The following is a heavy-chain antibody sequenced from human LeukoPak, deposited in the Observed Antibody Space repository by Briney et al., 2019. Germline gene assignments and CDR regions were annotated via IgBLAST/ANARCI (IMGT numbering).Heavy chain of an antibody. V-gene: IGHV4-61*02. CDR3: ARDRSPGFDY. CDR2: IYTSGST. CDR1: GGSISSGSYY. Sequence: SETLSLTCTVSGGSISSGSYYWSWIRQPAGKGLEWIGRIYTSGSTNYNPSLKSRVTISVDTSKNQFSLKLSSVTAADTAVYYCARDRSPGFDYWGQGTLVTVSS. J-gene: IGHJ4*02. D-gene: IGHD2-15*01.